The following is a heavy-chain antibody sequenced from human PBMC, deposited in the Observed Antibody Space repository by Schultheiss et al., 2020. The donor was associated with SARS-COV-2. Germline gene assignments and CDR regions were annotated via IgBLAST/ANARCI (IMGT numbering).Heavy chain of an antibody. V-gene: IGHV1-69*06. CDR3: ATTLGPYYDFWSGYYITRLGDY. CDR2: IIPIFGTA. CDR1: GGTFSSYA. D-gene: IGHD3-3*01. J-gene: IGHJ4*02. Sequence: SVKVSCKASGGTFSSYAISWVRQAPGQGLEWMGGIIPIFGTANYAQKFQGRVTITADKSTSTAYMELRSLRSDDTAVYYCATTLGPYYDFWSGYYITRLGDYWGQGTLVTVSS.